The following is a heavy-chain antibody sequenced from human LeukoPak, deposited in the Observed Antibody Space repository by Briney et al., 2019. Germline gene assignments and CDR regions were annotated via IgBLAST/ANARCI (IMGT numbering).Heavy chain of an antibody. J-gene: IGHJ6*02. CDR2: IYYSGST. D-gene: IGHD1-26*01. CDR1: GGSISGYY. CDR3: ARESGYSGNYYDSYGLDV. V-gene: IGHV4-59*01. Sequence: SETLSLTCTVSGGSISGYYWSWIRQPPGKGLEWIGYIYYSGSTNYNPSLKSRVTISVDTSKNQFSLKLSSVTAADTAVYYRARESGYSGNYYDSYGLDVWGQGTTVTVSS.